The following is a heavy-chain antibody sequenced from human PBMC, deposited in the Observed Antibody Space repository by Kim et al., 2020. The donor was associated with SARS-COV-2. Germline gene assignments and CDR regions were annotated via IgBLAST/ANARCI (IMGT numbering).Heavy chain of an antibody. D-gene: IGHD3-16*01. V-gene: IGHV4-31*02. CDR3: ARIMVTVGGAQWYYFDY. J-gene: IGHJ4*02. Sequence: LKSRVSISVDPSKNQFSLNLSSVTAADTAIYYCARIMVTVGGAQWYYFDYWGQGTLVTVSS.